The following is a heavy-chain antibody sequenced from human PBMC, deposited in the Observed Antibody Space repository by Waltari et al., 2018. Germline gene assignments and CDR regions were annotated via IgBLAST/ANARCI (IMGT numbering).Heavy chain of an antibody. D-gene: IGHD6-19*01. J-gene: IGHJ4*02. CDR1: GGSISSHY. V-gene: IGHV4-59*11. CDR2: IYYSGST. Sequence: QVQLQESGPGLVKPSETLSLTCTVSGGSISSHYWSWIRQPPGKGLEWIGYIYYSGSTNYNPSLKSRVTISVDTSKNQFSLKLSSVTAADTAVYYCAREIAVAGSFDYWGQGTLVTVSS. CDR3: AREIAVAGSFDY.